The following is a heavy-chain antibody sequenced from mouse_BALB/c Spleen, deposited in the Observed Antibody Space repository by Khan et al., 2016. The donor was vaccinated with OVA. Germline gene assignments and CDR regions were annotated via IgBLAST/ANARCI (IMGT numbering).Heavy chain of an antibody. CDR1: GYSITSGYS. CDR3: ARSGTTVVAYWYFDV. V-gene: IGHV3-1*02. J-gene: IGHJ1*01. CDR2: IHYSGTT. D-gene: IGHD1-1*01. Sequence: EVKLLESGPDLVKPSQSLSLTCTVTGYSITSGYSWHWIRQFPGNKLEWMGYIHYSGTTNYNQSLKSRISITRDTSKNQFFLQLNSVTNEDTATYYCARSGTTVVAYWYFDVWGAGTTVTVSS.